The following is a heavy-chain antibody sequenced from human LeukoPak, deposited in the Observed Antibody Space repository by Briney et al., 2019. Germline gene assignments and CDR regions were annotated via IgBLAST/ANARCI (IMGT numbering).Heavy chain of an antibody. Sequence: GGSLRLSCRGSGFRFGDYVMSWVRQAPGKGLEWIGCIRSKPYGGTTEYAASVKGRFFISRDDSKSIAYLHMNSLKTEDTAVYYCTFGGWYYFEYWGQGTLVTVSS. D-gene: IGHD6-19*01. CDR3: TFGGWYYFEY. V-gene: IGHV3-49*04. J-gene: IGHJ4*02. CDR1: GFRFGDYV. CDR2: IRSKPYGGTT.